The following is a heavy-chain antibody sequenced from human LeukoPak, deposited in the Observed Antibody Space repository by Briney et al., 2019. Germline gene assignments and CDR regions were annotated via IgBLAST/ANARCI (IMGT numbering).Heavy chain of an antibody. CDR2: ISAYNGNT. Sequence: ASVKVSCKASGYTFTSYGISWVRQAPGQGLEWMGWISAYNGNTNYAQELQGRVTMTTDTSTSTAYMELRSLRSDDTAVYYCARDSRSEVPYYYYGMDVWGQGTTVTVSS. D-gene: IGHD6-19*01. J-gene: IGHJ6*02. CDR3: ARDSRSEVPYYYYGMDV. V-gene: IGHV1-18*01. CDR1: GYTFTSYG.